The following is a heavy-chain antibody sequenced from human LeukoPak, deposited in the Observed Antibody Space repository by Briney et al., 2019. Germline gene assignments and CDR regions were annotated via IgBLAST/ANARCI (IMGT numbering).Heavy chain of an antibody. J-gene: IGHJ3*02. V-gene: IGHV4-59*02. Sequence: PPETLSLTCTVSGGSVSSYYWSWIRQPPGKGLEWIGYIYYSGSTNYNPSLKSRVTISVDTSKNQFSLKLSSVTAADTAVYYCAATYYYGSGSYNAFDIWGQGTMVTVSS. CDR2: IYYSGST. D-gene: IGHD3-10*01. CDR3: AATYYYGSGSYNAFDI. CDR1: GGSVSSYY.